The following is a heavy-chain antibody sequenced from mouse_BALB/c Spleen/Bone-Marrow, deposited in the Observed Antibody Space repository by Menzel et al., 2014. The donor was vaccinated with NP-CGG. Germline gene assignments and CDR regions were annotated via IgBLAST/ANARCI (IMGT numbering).Heavy chain of an antibody. CDR1: GFTFNNYW. J-gene: IGHJ4*01. Sequence: EVQGVESGGGLVQPGGSMKLSCVASGFTFNNYWMNWVRQPPEKGLEWVAEIRLKSNNYATQYAESVKGRFTISRDDSKSSVYLQMSNLRAEDTGIYYCASTTVVGMDYWGQGTSVTVSS. D-gene: IGHD1-1*01. CDR2: IRLKSNNYAT. CDR3: ASTTVVGMDY. V-gene: IGHV6-6*02.